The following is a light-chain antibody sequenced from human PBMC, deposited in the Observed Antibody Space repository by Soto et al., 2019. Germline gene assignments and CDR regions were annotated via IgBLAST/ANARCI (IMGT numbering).Light chain of an antibody. CDR2: KAS. CDR3: QQYHTYST. CDR1: QSINSW. J-gene: IGKJ4*01. V-gene: IGKV1-5*03. Sequence: DIQMTQSPSTLSASVGDTVTITCRASQSINSWLAWYQQKPGKAPKALIYKASTLESGVPSRFSGSGSGTEFTLTISSLQPDDFATYYCQQYHTYSTFGGGTKVEIK.